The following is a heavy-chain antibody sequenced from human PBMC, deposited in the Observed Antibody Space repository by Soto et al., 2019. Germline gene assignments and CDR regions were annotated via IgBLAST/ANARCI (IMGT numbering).Heavy chain of an antibody. CDR2: ISYDGSNK. V-gene: IGHV3-30*04. D-gene: IGHD1-26*01. J-gene: IGHJ6*02. CDR3: ARGRYSGSSPCMDV. Sequence: GGSLRLSCAASGFTFSSYAMHWVRQAPGKGLEWVAVISYDGSNKYYADSVKGRFTISRDNSKNTLYLQMNSLRAEDTAVYYCARGRYSGSSPCMDVWGQGTTVTVS. CDR1: GFTFSSYA.